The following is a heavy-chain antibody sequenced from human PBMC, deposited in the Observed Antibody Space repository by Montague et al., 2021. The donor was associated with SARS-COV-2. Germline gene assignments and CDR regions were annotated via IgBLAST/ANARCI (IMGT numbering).Heavy chain of an antibody. Sequence: SETLSLTCTVSGGSFSSYYWSWIRQPPGKGLEWIGYIYYNGTTNYSPSLKGRVSISVDTSKNQFSLEMTSVTAADTAVYYCARERGYQLLPGWFDPWGQGTLVTVSS. CDR1: GGSFSSYY. CDR3: ARERGYQLLPGWFDP. J-gene: IGHJ5*02. V-gene: IGHV4-59*01. CDR2: IYYNGTT. D-gene: IGHD2-2*01.